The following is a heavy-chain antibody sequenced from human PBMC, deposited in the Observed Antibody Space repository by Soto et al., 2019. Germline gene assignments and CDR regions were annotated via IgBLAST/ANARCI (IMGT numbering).Heavy chain of an antibody. CDR3: ARDPPGIAASGGGG. D-gene: IGHD6-13*01. Sequence: EVQLVESGGGLIQPGGSLRLSCAASGFTVSNNYMRWVRQAPGKGLEWVSLIYSGGSTHYADSVKGRFTIFRDNSKNTLYLQMNSLRVEDTAVYYCARDPPGIAASGGGGWGQGTLVTVSS. V-gene: IGHV3-53*01. CDR1: GFTVSNNY. J-gene: IGHJ4*02. CDR2: IYSGGST.